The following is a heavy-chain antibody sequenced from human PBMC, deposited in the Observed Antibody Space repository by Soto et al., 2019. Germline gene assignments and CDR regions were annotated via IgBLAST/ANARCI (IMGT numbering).Heavy chain of an antibody. V-gene: IGHV3-33*01. D-gene: IGHD3-22*01. CDR2: IWYDGSNK. J-gene: IGHJ4*02. CDR1: GFTFSSYG. CDR3: ARDYDSSGYPRYYFDY. Sequence: QVQLVESGGGVVQPGRSLRLSCAASGFTFSSYGMHWVRQAPGKGLEGVAVIWYDGSNKDYADSVKGRFTISRDNSKNTLYLQMHSLRAEDTAVYYCARDYDSSGYPRYYFDYWGQGTLVTVSS.